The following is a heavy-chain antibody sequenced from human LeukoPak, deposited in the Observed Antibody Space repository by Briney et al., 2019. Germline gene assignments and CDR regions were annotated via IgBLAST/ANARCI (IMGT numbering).Heavy chain of an antibody. Sequence: RPSETLSLTCTVSGGSISTYYGSWIRQPPGKGLEGIAYIYNSGSTNSNPSLKSRVTISVDTSKNQFSLRLSSVTAADTAVYYCARIYYDSGAYYRRAFDIWGQGTMVSVSP. CDR2: IYNSGST. V-gene: IGHV4-59*01. CDR1: GGSISTYY. D-gene: IGHD3-22*01. CDR3: ARIYYDSGAYYRRAFDI. J-gene: IGHJ3*02.